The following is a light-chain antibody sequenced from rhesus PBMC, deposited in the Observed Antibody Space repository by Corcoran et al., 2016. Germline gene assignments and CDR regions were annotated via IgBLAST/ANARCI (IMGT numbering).Light chain of an antibody. Sequence: EIVLTQSPATLSLSPGERATLSCRASQSVSSSLAWYQQKPGQAPRLLIENACSRATGIPDRLSGSGTGTDFTLTSSSLEPEDVGVYYCQRYSNWPTFGGGTKVELK. J-gene: IGKJ4*01. CDR1: QSVSSS. V-gene: IGKV3-35*01. CDR3: QRYSNWPT. CDR2: NAC.